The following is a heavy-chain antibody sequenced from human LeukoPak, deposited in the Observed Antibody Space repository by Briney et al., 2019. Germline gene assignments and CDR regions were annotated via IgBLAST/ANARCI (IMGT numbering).Heavy chain of an antibody. J-gene: IGHJ5*02. V-gene: IGHV3-64D*06. D-gene: IGHD1-26*01. Sequence: GGSLRLSCSASGFTFSSYAMHWVRQAPGKGLEYVSAISSNGGSTYYADSVKGRFTISRDNSKNTLYLQMSSLRAEDTAVYYCVRGAVGTGVWFDPWGQGTLVTVSS. CDR2: ISSNGGST. CDR3: VRGAVGTGVWFDP. CDR1: GFTFSSYA.